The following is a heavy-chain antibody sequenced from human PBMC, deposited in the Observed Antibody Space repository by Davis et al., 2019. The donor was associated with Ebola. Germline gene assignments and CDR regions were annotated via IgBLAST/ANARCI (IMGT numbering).Heavy chain of an antibody. CDR1: GGSFSGYY. V-gene: IGHV4-34*01. J-gene: IGHJ6*02. D-gene: IGHD3-9*01. CDR2: INHSGST. CDR3: ARGVLRYFDWLLDYYGMDV. Sequence: SETLSLTCAVYGGSFSGYYWRWIRQPPGKGLEWIGEINHSGSTNYNPSLKSRLTISVDTSKNQFSLKLSSVTAADTAVYYCARGVLRYFDWLLDYYGMDVWGQGTTVTVSS.